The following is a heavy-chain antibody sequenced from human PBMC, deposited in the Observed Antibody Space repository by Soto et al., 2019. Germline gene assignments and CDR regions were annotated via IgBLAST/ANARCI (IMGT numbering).Heavy chain of an antibody. D-gene: IGHD6-13*01. CDR2: IYYSGST. V-gene: IGHV4-59*08. CDR3: ARLGDGQQLDYYYYYMDV. Sequence: SETLSLTCTVSGGSISSYYWSWIRQPPGKGLEWIGYIYYSGSTNYNPSLKSRVTISVDTSKNQFSLKLSSVTAADTAVYYCARLGDGQQLDYYYYYMDVWGKGTTVTVSS. J-gene: IGHJ6*03. CDR1: GGSISSYY.